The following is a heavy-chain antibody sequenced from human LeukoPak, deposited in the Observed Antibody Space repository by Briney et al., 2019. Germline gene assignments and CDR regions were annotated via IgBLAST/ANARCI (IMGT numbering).Heavy chain of an antibody. CDR2: IKQDKGEI. Sequence: GGSLRLPCAASGFTFSNFWMTWVRQAPGKGLEWVASIKQDKGEIRYVDSVRGRFTISRDNAKNSLYLQMNRLRAEDSAIYYCARDRGIAADGTVGWFDPWGQGTLVTVSS. CDR1: GFTFSNFW. D-gene: IGHD6-13*01. CDR3: ARDRGIAADGTVGWFDP. J-gene: IGHJ5*02. V-gene: IGHV3-7*01.